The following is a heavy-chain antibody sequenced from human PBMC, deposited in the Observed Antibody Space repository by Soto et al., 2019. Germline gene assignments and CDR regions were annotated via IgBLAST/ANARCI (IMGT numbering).Heavy chain of an antibody. CDR3: ARHAYDFWSGHPNPRYYYGMYV. D-gene: IGHD3-3*01. CDR2: IYPGDSNT. CDR1: GYSFTSYW. V-gene: IGHV5-51*01. Sequence: PGESLKISCKGSGYSFTSYWIGWVRQIPGKGLEWMGIIYPGDSNTRYSPSLQGQVTISVDKSISTAYLQWSSLKATDTAMYYCARHAYDFWSGHPNPRYYYGMYVWGQGTTVTVSS. J-gene: IGHJ6*02.